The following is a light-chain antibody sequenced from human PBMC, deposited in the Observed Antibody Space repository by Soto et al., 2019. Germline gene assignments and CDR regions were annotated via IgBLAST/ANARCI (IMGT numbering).Light chain of an antibody. CDR1: QSVSSN. Sequence: ESLWTQYTDTLSFSPGERATLSCRASQSVSSNLAWYQQKPSQAPRLLIYGASTRATGIPARFSGSGSGTEFTLTISFLQAEDLAVYCCQQYNNLTTFGQGTRLEIK. V-gene: IGKV3-15*01. J-gene: IGKJ5*01. CDR2: GAS. CDR3: QQYNNLTT.